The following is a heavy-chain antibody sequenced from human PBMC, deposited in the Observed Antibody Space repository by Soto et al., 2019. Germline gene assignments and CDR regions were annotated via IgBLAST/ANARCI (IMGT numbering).Heavy chain of an antibody. D-gene: IGHD1-1*01. Sequence: GSLGLSCAASGFTFRIYDMHGVRQATGKGLEWVSAIGTAGDTYYPGSVKGRFTISRENAKNSLYLQMNSLRAGDTAVYYCARTSLERSFDYWGQGTLVTVYS. J-gene: IGHJ4*02. CDR1: GFTFRIYD. CDR3: ARTSLERSFDY. V-gene: IGHV3-13*01. CDR2: IGTAGDT.